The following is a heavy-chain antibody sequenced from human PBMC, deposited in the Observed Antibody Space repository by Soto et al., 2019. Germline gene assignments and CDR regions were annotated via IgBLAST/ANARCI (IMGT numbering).Heavy chain of an antibody. CDR1: GFSFSATG. V-gene: IGHV3-23*05. CDR2: IGPNPTNT. D-gene: IGHD2-2*01. J-gene: IGHJ4*02. Sequence: EVQLLESGGGLVQPGGSLRLSCAASGFSFSATGMLWVRQPPGGGLEWVSAIGPNPTNTKYTDSVKGRFTSSRDNSKSTVFLQMTNLRAEDTALYYCTTARYCSRDACPAAEWGQGTLITVSS. CDR3: TTARYCSRDACPAAE.